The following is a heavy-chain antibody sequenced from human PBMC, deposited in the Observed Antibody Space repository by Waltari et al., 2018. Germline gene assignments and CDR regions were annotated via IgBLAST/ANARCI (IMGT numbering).Heavy chain of an antibody. CDR3: VRTLGFCTASTCSYGYFDL. D-gene: IGHD3-10*01. J-gene: IGHJ2*01. CDR2: IYYTGAT. Sequence: QVQLQESGPGLVKPSQTLSLTCTVPGDPIRSGNYHWSWIRQPSGKGLEWLGYIYYTGATSYNPSLRNRITMSLDASKGEFSMNMRSLTAADTAVYYCVRTLGFCTASTCSYGYFDLWGRGTLVAVSP. CDR1: GDPIRSGNYH. V-gene: IGHV4-30-4*01.